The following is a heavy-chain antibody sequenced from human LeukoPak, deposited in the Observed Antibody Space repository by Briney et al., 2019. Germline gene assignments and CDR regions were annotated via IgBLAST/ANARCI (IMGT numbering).Heavy chain of an antibody. CDR3: ARGYSTTPNQNWFDP. CDR2: INTDGSSR. J-gene: IGHJ5*02. CDR1: RFTFSSHW. V-gene: IGHV3-74*01. D-gene: IGHD2-8*01. Sequence: PGGSLRLSCAASRFTFSSHWMHWVRQAPGKGLVWVSRINTDGSSRNYADSVKGRFTISRDNAKSTLYLQMDSLSAEDTAVYYCARGYSTTPNQNWFDPWGQGTLVTVSS.